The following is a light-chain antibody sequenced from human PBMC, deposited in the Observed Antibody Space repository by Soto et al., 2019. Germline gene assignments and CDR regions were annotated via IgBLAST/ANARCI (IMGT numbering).Light chain of an antibody. CDR2: LAS. CDR1: QGSGND. CDR3: LHHYNYPLT. J-gene: IGKJ4*02. V-gene: IGKV1-17*01. Sequence: DIQMTQVPSSLSASVGDRVTITCRTSQGSGNDLGGYQHKQGKATTRLIFLASTWDSGVPSRFSGGGFGTAFTLTSSSLQHEDSATYYCLHHYNYPLTLGGGTKVEIK.